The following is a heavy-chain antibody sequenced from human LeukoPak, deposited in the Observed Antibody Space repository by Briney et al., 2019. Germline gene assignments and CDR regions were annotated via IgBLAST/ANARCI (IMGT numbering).Heavy chain of an antibody. V-gene: IGHV3-23*01. D-gene: IGHD4-23*01. CDR3: AKRSDYGGNWNYLDY. CDR1: GFTFSSYA. Sequence: GGSLRLSCAASGFTFSSYAMTWVRQAPGKGLEWVSAISGSGGSRYYADAVKGRFTISRDHSKNKMYLQMNSLTAEETAIYYCAKRSDYGGNWNYLDYWGQGTPVPVSS. J-gene: IGHJ4*02. CDR2: ISGSGGSR.